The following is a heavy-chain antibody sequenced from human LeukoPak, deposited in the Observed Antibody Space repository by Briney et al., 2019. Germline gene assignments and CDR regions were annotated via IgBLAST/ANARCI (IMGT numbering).Heavy chain of an antibody. Sequence: GGSLRLSCAASGFTVSSNYMSWVRQAPGKGLEWVSVIYSGGSTYYADSVKGRFTISRDNSKNTLYLQMNSLRAEDTAVYYCALYSSSWYRFDYWGQGTLVTVSS. J-gene: IGHJ4*02. CDR3: ALYSSSWYRFDY. V-gene: IGHV3-66*01. D-gene: IGHD6-13*01. CDR1: GFTVSSNY. CDR2: IYSGGST.